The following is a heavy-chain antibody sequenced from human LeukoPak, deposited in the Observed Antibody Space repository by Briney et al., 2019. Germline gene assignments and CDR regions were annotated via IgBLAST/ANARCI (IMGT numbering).Heavy chain of an antibody. CDR2: IYYSGST. CDR1: GGSISSYY. Sequence: SETLSLTCTVSGGSISSYYWSWIRQPPGKGLEWIGYIYYSGSTNYNPSLKSRVTISVDTSKNQFSLKLSSVTAADTAVYYCASDAVAAADRAFDIWGQGTMVTVSS. D-gene: IGHD6-13*01. CDR3: ASDAVAAADRAFDI. J-gene: IGHJ3*02. V-gene: IGHV4-59*12.